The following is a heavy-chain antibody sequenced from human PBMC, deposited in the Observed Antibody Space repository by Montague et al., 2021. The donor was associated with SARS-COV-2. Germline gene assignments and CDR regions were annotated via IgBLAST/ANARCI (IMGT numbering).Heavy chain of an antibody. CDR2: NNFKGIT. CDR3: VREKAGGLRNVFDI. V-gene: IGHV4-34*01. Sequence: SETLSLTCGVSGGSFIPYAWTWMRQPPGKGLEWIGENNFKGITNYTPSLKSRVTISGDTSKRQFSLILKNVTAADTAVFFCVREKAGGLRNVFDIWGQGTTVTVSS. J-gene: IGHJ3*02. CDR1: GGSFIPYA.